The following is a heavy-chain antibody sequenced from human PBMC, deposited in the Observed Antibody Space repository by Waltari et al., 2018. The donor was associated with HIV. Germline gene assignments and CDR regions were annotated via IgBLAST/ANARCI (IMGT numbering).Heavy chain of an antibody. CDR3: ARDSGPYYYDSSGYASFDY. D-gene: IGHD3-22*01. CDR1: GFSFRRDS. Sequence: EVQLVESGGGLVKPGGSLRLSCAASGFSFRRDSMNWVAQAPGKGLEWVSSISSSSSYIYYADSVKGRFTISRDNAKNSLYLQMNSLRAEDTAVYYCARDSGPYYYDSSGYASFDYWGQGTLVTVSS. V-gene: IGHV3-21*01. J-gene: IGHJ4*02. CDR2: ISSSSSYI.